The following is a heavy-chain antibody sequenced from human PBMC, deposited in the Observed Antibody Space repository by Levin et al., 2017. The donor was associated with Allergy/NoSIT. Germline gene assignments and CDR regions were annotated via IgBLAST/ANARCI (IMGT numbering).Heavy chain of an antibody. Sequence: PGGSLRLSCAASGFTFSSYAMHWVRQAPGKGLEWVAVISYDGSNKYYADSVKGRFTISRDNSKNTLYLQMNSLRAEDTAVYYCARDGHPGYYGSGILDYWGQGTLVTVSS. CDR3: ARDGHPGYYGSGILDY. V-gene: IGHV3-30-3*01. CDR1: GFTFSSYA. CDR2: ISYDGSNK. J-gene: IGHJ4*02. D-gene: IGHD3-10*01.